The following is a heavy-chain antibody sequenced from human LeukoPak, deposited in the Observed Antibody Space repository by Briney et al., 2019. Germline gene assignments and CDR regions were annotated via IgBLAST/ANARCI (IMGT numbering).Heavy chain of an antibody. J-gene: IGHJ4*02. Sequence: PGGSLRLSCAASGFTFSNYAMSWVRQAPGKGLEWVSDNSGSGNWTYYADSVKGRFTISRDNSKNTQHLQMNSLRAEDTAVYYCAAKGNGYTGIYVFAHWGRGTLVTVSS. D-gene: IGHD5-12*01. CDR3: AAKGNGYTGIYVFAH. CDR2: NSGSGNWT. V-gene: IGHV3-23*01. CDR1: GFTFSNYA.